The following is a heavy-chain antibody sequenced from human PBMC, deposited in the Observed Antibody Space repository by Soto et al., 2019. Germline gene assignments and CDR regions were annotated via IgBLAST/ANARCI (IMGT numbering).Heavy chain of an antibody. D-gene: IGHD6-13*01. CDR3: ASSIAAAGIFWYYFDY. CDR2: IWYDASNK. J-gene: IGHJ4*02. CDR1: GFTFSSYG. V-gene: IGHV3-33*01. Sequence: QVQLVESGGGVVQPGRSLRLSCAASGFTFSSYGMHWVRQAPGKGLEWVAVIWYDASNKYYADSVKGRFTNSRDNSNNAIYLQMKSRRAEDTAVYYFASSIAAAGIFWYYFDYWGQGTLVTVSS.